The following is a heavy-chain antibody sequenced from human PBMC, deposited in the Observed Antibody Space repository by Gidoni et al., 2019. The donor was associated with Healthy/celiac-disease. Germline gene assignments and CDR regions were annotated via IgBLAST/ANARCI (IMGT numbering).Heavy chain of an antibody. CDR3: ARSTLSYDSSGYYFPFDY. CDR1: GGSISSGSYY. J-gene: IGHJ4*02. D-gene: IGHD3-22*01. CDR2: IYTSGST. V-gene: IGHV4-61*02. Sequence: QVQLQESGPGLVKPSQTLSLTCTVSGGSISSGSYYWSWIRQPAGKGLEWIGRIYTSGSTNYNPSLKSRVTISVDTSKNQFSLKLSSVTAADTAVYYCARSTLSYDSSGYYFPFDYWGQGTLVTVSS.